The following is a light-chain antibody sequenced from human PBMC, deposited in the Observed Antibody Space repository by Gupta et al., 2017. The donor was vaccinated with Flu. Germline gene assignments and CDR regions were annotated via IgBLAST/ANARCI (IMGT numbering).Light chain of an antibody. V-gene: IGLV2-8*01. CDR1: SSDIGAYKY. CDR3: SSHTVSDTFV. J-gene: IGLJ1*01. CDR2: EVT. Sequence: QSALTQTPSASGSPGQSITISCTGTSSDIGAYKYVSWHHQHAGKAPQLIIYEVTTRPAGVPDRFSGSKSGNTASLTVSGLQAEDEGDYYCSSHTVSDTFVFGTGTAVTVL.